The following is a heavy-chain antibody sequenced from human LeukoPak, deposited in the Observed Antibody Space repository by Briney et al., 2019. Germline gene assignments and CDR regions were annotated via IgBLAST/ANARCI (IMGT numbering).Heavy chain of an antibody. CDR3: ARGHPPRITMIVVVSLGYFDY. J-gene: IGHJ4*02. CDR2: ISYDRSNK. D-gene: IGHD3-22*01. V-gene: IGHV3-30*04. CDR1: GFTFSSYA. Sequence: GGSLRLSSAASGFTFSSYAMHWVRQAPGKGLGWVAVISYDRSNKYYADSVKGRFTISRDNSKNTLYLQMNSLRAEDTAVYYCARGHPPRITMIVVVSLGYFDYWGQGTLVTVSS.